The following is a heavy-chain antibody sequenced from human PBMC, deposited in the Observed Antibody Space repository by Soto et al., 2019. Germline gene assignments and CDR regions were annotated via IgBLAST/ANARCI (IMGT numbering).Heavy chain of an antibody. V-gene: IGHV3-23*01. Sequence: EVQLLESGGGLVQPGGSLRLSCAASGFTFSSYGMSWVRQAPGKGLEWVSSISGSGGSTYYADSVKGRFTISRDNSKNTLYLQMNSLRAEDTAVYYCAKASVPGGTYFPLWFWGQGTLVTVSS. CDR2: ISGSGGST. J-gene: IGHJ4*02. D-gene: IGHD1-26*01. CDR3: AKASVPGGTYFPLWF. CDR1: GFTFSSYG.